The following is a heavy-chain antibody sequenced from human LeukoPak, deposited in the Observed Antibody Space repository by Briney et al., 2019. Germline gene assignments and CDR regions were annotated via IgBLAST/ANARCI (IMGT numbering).Heavy chain of an antibody. CDR2: ISGRGDST. J-gene: IGHJ6*03. CDR1: GFTFSSYA. V-gene: IGHV3-23*01. CDR3: AKGGNIRILDYYYYMDV. D-gene: IGHD2/OR15-2a*01. Sequence: GGSLRLSCAASGFTFSSYAMSWVRQAPGKGLEWVSSISGRGDSTNYADSVKGRFTISRDNSKNTLYMQMNSLKVEDTAVYYRAKGGNIRILDYYYYMDVWGKGTTVTVSS.